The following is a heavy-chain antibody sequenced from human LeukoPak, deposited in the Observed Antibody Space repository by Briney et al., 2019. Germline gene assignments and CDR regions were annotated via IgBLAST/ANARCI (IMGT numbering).Heavy chain of an antibody. J-gene: IGHJ5*02. Sequence: SETLSLTCTVSGGSISSYYWSWIRQPPGKGLEWIGYIYYSGSTNYNPSLKSRVTISVDRSKNQFSLKLSSVTAADTAVYYCARASFPRVVAAKNWFDPWGQGTLVTVSS. CDR2: IYYSGST. V-gene: IGHV4-59*12. CDR3: ARASFPRVVAAKNWFDP. D-gene: IGHD2-15*01. CDR1: GGSISSYY.